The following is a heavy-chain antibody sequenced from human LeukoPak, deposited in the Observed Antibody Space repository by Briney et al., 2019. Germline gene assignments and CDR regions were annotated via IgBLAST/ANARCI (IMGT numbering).Heavy chain of an antibody. CDR3: ARVGWFGELLPNWFDP. J-gene: IGHJ5*02. V-gene: IGHV3-7*01. CDR2: IKQDGSEK. Sequence: GGSLRLSCAASGFTFSSYWMSWVRQAPGKGLEWVADIKQDGSEKYYVDSVKGRFTISRDNAKNSLYLQMNSLRAEDTAVYYCARVGWFGELLPNWFDPWGQGTLVTVSS. CDR1: GFTFSSYW. D-gene: IGHD3-10*01.